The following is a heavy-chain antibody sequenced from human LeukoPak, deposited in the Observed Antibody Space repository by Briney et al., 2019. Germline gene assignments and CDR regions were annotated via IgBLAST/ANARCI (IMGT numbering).Heavy chain of an antibody. Sequence: GGSPRLSCAASGFSLSTYTMKWVRQAPGKGLEWVSSISSSGSNTYYADSVKGRFTISRDNAKNSLHLQMNSLRAEDTAVYYCARVPPHYWGQGTLVTVSS. CDR1: GFSLSTYT. J-gene: IGHJ4*02. V-gene: IGHV3-21*01. CDR2: ISSSGSNT. CDR3: ARVPPHY.